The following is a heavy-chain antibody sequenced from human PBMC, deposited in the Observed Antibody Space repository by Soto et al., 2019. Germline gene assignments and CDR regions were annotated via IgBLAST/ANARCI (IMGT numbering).Heavy chain of an antibody. CDR3: ASDVCGHCHDGGLDV. J-gene: IGHJ6*02. Sequence: GGSLRLSCAASGVSFIHHAMSWFRQAPGKGLEWVSFTSSLGSYIYYAESVKGRFTISRDNAKNSLYLQMNSLRAEDTAVYYCASDVCGHCHDGGLDVGAQGSTATL. V-gene: IGHV3-21*06. CDR1: GVSFIHHA. D-gene: IGHD1-1*01. CDR2: TSSLGSYI.